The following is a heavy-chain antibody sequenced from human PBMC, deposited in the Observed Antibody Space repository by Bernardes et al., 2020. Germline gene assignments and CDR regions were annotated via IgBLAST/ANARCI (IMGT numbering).Heavy chain of an antibody. CDR1: GYTLTELS. J-gene: IGHJ5*02. Sequence: ASVKVSCKVSGYTLTELSMHWVRQAPGKGLEWMGGFDPEDGETIYAQKFQGRVTMTEDTSTDTAYMELSSLRSEDTAVYYCAARYCSGGSCYSASWFDPWGQGTLVTVSS. CDR3: AARYCSGGSCYSASWFDP. D-gene: IGHD2-15*01. CDR2: FDPEDGET. V-gene: IGHV1-24*01.